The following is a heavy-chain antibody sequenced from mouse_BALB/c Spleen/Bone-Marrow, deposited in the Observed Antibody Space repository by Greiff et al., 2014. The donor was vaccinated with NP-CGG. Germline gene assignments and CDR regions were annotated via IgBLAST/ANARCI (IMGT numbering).Heavy chain of an antibody. CDR2: ISSGSSTI. D-gene: IGHD4-1*01. CDR1: GFTFSSFG. V-gene: IGHV5-17*02. J-gene: IGHJ2*01. CDR3: TRGRNWEDFDY. Sequence: EVQRVESGGGLVQPGGSRKLSCAASGFTFSSFGMHWVRQAPERGLEWVAYISSGSSTIFYADTVKGRFTISRDNPKNTLFLRMTSLRSEDTAMYYCTRGRNWEDFDYWGQGTPLTVSS.